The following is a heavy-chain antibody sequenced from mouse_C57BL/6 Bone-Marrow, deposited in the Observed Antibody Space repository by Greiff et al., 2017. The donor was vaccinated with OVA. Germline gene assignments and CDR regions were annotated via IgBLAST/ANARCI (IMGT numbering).Heavy chain of an antibody. Sequence: VQLQQSGAELVKPGASVKLSCKASGYTFTEYTIHWVKQRSGQGLEWIGWFYPGSGSIKYNEKFKDKATLTADKSSRTVYMELSRLTSEDSAVYFCARQRGIYYGYDGYAMDYWGQGTSVTVSS. CDR3: ARQRGIYYGYDGYAMDY. CDR2: FYPGSGSI. D-gene: IGHD2-2*01. J-gene: IGHJ4*01. CDR1: GYTFTEYT. V-gene: IGHV1-62-2*01.